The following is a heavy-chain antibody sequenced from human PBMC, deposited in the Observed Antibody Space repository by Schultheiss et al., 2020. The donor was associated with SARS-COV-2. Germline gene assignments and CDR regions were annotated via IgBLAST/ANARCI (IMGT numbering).Heavy chain of an antibody. CDR3: ARGNRENYYDSSGYYYPFDY. J-gene: IGHJ4*02. CDR1: GGSISVSYY. Sequence: SETLSLTCTVSGGSISVSYYWTWIRQYPGKGLEWIGRIYTSGSTNYNPSLKSRVTISVDTSKNQFSLKLSSVTAADTAVYYCARGNRENYYDSSGYYYPFDYWGQGTLVTVSS. D-gene: IGHD3-22*01. V-gene: IGHV4-4*07. CDR2: IYTSGST.